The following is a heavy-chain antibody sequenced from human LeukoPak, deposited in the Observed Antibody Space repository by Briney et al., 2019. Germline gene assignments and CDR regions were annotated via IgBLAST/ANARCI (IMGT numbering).Heavy chain of an antibody. J-gene: IGHJ4*02. CDR3: ARLSSGWPYYFDY. CDR1: GGSFSGYY. Sequence: SETQSLTCAVYGGSFSGYYWSWIRQPPGKGLEWIGEINHSGSTNYNPSLKSRVTISVDTSKNQFSLKLSSVTAADTAVYYCARLSSGWPYYFDYWGQGTLVTVSS. V-gene: IGHV4-34*01. D-gene: IGHD6-19*01. CDR2: INHSGST.